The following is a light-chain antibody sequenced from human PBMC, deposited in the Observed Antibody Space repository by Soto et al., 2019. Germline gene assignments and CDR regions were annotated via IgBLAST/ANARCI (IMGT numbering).Light chain of an antibody. Sequence: DIQMTQSPSSLSASVGDRVTITCWASQGIRNYLAWYQQKPGKVPRLLIYAASTLQSGVPSRFSGSGSGTDFTLTISSLQPEDVATYYCQKYNSAPLTFGGGTKVEIK. V-gene: IGKV1-27*01. CDR1: QGIRNY. J-gene: IGKJ4*01. CDR2: AAS. CDR3: QKYNSAPLT.